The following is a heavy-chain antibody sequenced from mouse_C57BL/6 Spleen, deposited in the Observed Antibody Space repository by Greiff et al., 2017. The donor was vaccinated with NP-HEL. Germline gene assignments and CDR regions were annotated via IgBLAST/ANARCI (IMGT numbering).Heavy chain of an antibody. CDR2: IYPSDSET. J-gene: IGHJ3*01. Sequence: QVQLKQPGAELVRPGSSVKLSCKASGYTFTSYWMDWVKQRPGQGLEWIGNIYPSDSETHYNQKFKDKATLTVDKSSSTAYMQLSSLTSEDSAVYYCARGEGYDEDAWFAYWGQGTLVTVSA. D-gene: IGHD2-2*01. V-gene: IGHV1-61*01. CDR3: ARGEGYDEDAWFAY. CDR1: GYTFTSYW.